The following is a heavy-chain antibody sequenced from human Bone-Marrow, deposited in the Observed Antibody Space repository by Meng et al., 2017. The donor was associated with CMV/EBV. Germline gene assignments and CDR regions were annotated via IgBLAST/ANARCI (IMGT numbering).Heavy chain of an antibody. CDR3: AHTPITMVRGVD. V-gene: IGHV2-5*02. J-gene: IGHJ4*02. CDR1: VSSHSTSGVG. CDR2: IYWDDDQ. Sequence: QITLQRLGLTLVEPTSTLTLTFSFSVSSHSTSGVGVGWIRQPPGKALEWIALIYWDDDQRYSPYLKSRLTITKDTSKNQMVLTMTNMDPVDTATYYCAHTPITMVRGVDWGQGTLVTVSS. D-gene: IGHD3-10*01.